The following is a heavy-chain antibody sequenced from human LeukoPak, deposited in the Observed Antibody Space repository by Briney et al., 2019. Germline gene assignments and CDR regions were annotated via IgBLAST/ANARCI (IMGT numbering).Heavy chain of an antibody. D-gene: IGHD3-10*02. CDR1: GFTFDDYG. CDR3: AELGITMIGGV. Sequence: GGSLRLSCAASGFTFDDYGMSWVRQAPGKGLEWVSNINWNGDSTGYADSVKGRFTTSRDNGKHSLYLQMNSLRAEDTAVYYCAELGITMIGGVWGKGTTVTISS. J-gene: IGHJ6*04. V-gene: IGHV3-20*04. CDR2: INWNGDST.